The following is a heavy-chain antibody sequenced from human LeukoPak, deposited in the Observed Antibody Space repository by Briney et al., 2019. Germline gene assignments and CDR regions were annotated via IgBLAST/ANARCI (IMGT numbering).Heavy chain of an antibody. CDR3: ARDPNYYDSPFDY. Sequence: GGSLRLSCAASGFTFSSYGMHWVRQAPGKGLEWVSSISSSSSYIYYADSVKGRFTISRDNAKNSLYLQMNSLRAEDTAVYYCARDPNYYDSPFDYWGQGTLVTVSS. V-gene: IGHV3-21*01. J-gene: IGHJ4*02. D-gene: IGHD3-22*01. CDR2: ISSSSSYI. CDR1: GFTFSSYG.